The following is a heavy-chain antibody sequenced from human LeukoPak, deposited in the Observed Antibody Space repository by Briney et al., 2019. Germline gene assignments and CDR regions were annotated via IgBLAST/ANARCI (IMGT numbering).Heavy chain of an antibody. CDR1: GFTFSSYA. Sequence: GGSLRLSCAASGFTFSSYAMSWVRQAPGKGLEWVAFIRYDGSNKHYADSVKGRFTISRDNSKNTLYLQMNSLRAEDTAVYYCAKDYERYCSSTSCTNWFDPWGQGTLVTVSS. V-gene: IGHV3-30*02. D-gene: IGHD2-2*01. CDR2: IRYDGSNK. J-gene: IGHJ5*02. CDR3: AKDYERYCSSTSCTNWFDP.